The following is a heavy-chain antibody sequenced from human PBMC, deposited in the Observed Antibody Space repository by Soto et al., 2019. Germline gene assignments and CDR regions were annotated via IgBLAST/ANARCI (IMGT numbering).Heavy chain of an antibody. Sequence: QVQLQQWGAGLLKPSETLSLTCAVYGGSFSGYYWSWIRQPPGKGLEWIGEINHSGSTNYNPSLKSRVTVSVAPSQTQCSLNLSSVPAAATAVYYCARCHDGYNGRRFDPWGQETLVTVSS. CDR2: INHSGST. V-gene: IGHV4-34*01. J-gene: IGHJ5*02. CDR1: GGSFSGYY. CDR3: ARCHDGYNGRRFDP. D-gene: IGHD5-12*01.